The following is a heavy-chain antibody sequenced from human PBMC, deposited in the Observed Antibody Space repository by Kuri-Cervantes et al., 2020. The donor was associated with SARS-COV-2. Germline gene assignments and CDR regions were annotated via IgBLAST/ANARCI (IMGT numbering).Heavy chain of an antibody. Sequence: GEPLKISCAASGFTFSNAWMSWVRQAPGKGLEWVSSISSSSSYIYYADSVKGRFTISRDNAKNSLYLQMNSLRAEDTAVYYCARDNNRGYDMDYWGQGTLVTVSS. CDR3: ARDNNRGYDMDY. CDR2: ISSSSSYI. V-gene: IGHV3-21*01. D-gene: IGHD5-12*01. J-gene: IGHJ4*02. CDR1: GFTFSNAW.